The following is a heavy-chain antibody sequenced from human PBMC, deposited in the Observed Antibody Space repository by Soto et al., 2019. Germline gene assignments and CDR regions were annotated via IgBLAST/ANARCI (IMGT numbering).Heavy chain of an antibody. CDR3: ATDTGFYSDAFDI. J-gene: IGHJ3*02. D-gene: IGHD2-15*01. V-gene: IGHV1-24*01. CDR2: FDPDDNER. CDR1: GYSLSALS. Sequence: ASVKVSCKVSGYSLSALSIHWVRQAPGRGLEWMGGFDPDDNERLYAQRFQGRVTMTEDTSTDTAYIELTSLQSDDTAVYYCATDTGFYSDAFDIWGQGTMVTVSS.